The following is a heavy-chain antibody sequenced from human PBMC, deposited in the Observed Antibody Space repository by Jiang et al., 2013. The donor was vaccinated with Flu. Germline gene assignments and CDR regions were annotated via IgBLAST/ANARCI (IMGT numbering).Heavy chain of an antibody. Sequence: VQLLESGGGLVQPGGSLRLSCAASGFTFSSYAMSWVRQAPGKGLEWVSDISYSGVNTYYADSVKGRFTISRDNSKNTLYLQMNSLRVEDTAVYYCAKKGRVVRGLNPKVDYFDYWGQGTLVTVSS. D-gene: IGHD3-10*01. V-gene: IGHV3-23*01. CDR3: AKKGRVVRGLNPKVDYFDY. CDR1: GFTFSSYA. CDR2: ISYSGVNT. J-gene: IGHJ4*02.